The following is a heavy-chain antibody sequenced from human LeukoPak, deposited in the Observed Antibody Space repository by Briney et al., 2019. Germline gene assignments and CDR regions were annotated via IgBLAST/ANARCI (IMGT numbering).Heavy chain of an antibody. CDR1: GGSISSYY. D-gene: IGHD3-22*01. Sequence: SETLSLTCTVSGGSISSYYWSWIRQPPGKGLEWIGYICYSGSTNYNPSLKSRVTISVDTSKNQFSLKLSSVTAADTAVYYCARHFSSGYYLLYDAFDIWGQGTMVTVSS. V-gene: IGHV4-59*01. CDR3: ARHFSSGYYLLYDAFDI. J-gene: IGHJ3*02. CDR2: ICYSGST.